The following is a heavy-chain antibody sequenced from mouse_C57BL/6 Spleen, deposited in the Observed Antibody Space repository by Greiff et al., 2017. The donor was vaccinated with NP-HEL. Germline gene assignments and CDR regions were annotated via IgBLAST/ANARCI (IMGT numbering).Heavy chain of an antibody. CDR1: GFTFSDYG. CDR2: ISSGSSTI. J-gene: IGHJ3*01. V-gene: IGHV5-17*01. Sequence: EVMLVESGGGLVKPGGSLKLSCAASGFTFSDYGMHWVRQAPEKGLEWVAYISSGSSTIYYADTVKGRFTISRDNAKNTLFLQMTSPRSEDTAMYYCARGAAAWFAYWGQGTLVTVSA. D-gene: IGHD3-3*01. CDR3: ARGAAAWFAY.